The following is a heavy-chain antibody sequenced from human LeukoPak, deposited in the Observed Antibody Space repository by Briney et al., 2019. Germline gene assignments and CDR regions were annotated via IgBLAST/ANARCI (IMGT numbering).Heavy chain of an antibody. V-gene: IGHV3-48*03. Sequence: GSLRLSCAASGFTFSSYEMNWVRQAPGKGLEWVSYISSSGSTIHYADSVKGRFTISRDNSKNSLYLQMNNLRPDDTALYFCAKDSLSTRGLTPYYYSYMDVWGKGTTVTVSS. CDR3: AKDSLSTRGLTPYYYSYMDV. CDR2: ISSSGSTI. D-gene: IGHD2-15*01. CDR1: GFTFSSYE. J-gene: IGHJ6*03.